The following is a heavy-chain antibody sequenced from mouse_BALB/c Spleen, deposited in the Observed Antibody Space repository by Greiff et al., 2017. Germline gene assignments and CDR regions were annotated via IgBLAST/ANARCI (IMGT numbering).Heavy chain of an antibody. Sequence: QVHVKQSGPELVKPGASVKISCKASGYAFSSSWMNWVKQRPGQGLEWIGRIYPGDGDTNYNGKFKGKATLTADKSSSTAYMQLSSLTSVDSAVYFCARGGLMITTFYAMDYWGQGTSVTVSS. V-gene: IGHV1-82*01. J-gene: IGHJ4*01. CDR2: IYPGDGDT. CDR3: ARGGLMITTFYAMDY. D-gene: IGHD2-4*01. CDR1: GYAFSSSW.